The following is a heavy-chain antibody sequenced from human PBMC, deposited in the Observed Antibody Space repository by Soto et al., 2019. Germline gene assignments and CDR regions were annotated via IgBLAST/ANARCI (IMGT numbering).Heavy chain of an antibody. J-gene: IGHJ5*02. V-gene: IGHV1-8*01. CDR1: GYTFTSYD. D-gene: IGHD3-16*01. CDR2: MNPNSGNT. CDR3: ARGLYDYIWGSSSNWIDP. Sequence: GASVKVSCKASGYTFTSYDINWVRQATGQGLEWKGWMNPNSGNTGYAQKFQGRVTMTRNTSISTAYMELSSLRSEDTAVYYCARGLYDYIWGSSSNWIDPSGQGTLVTVSS.